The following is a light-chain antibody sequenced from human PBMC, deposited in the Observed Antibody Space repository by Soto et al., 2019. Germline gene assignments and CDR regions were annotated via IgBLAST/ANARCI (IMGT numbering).Light chain of an antibody. CDR3: AAWDDSLSGWV. CDR1: SSHIGRNT. CDR2: SNN. Sequence: QLVLTQPPSASGTPGQRVTISCSGSSSHIGRNTVNWYQQLPGRAPKLLIYSNNQRPSGVPDRFSGSKSGTSASLAISGLQSEDEADYYCAAWDDSLSGWVFGGGTKLTVL. J-gene: IGLJ3*02. V-gene: IGLV1-44*01.